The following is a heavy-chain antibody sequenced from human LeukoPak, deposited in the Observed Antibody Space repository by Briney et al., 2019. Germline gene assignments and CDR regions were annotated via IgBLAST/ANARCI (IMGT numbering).Heavy chain of an antibody. CDR2: IYYSGST. V-gene: IGHV4-59*01. D-gene: IGHD3-10*01. CDR3: ARGKVRGVRFDY. Sequence: SETLSLTCTVSGGSISSYYWTWIRQPPGKGLEWIGYIYYSGSTNYNPSLKSRVTISVDTSKNQFSLKLSSATAADTAVYYCARGKVRGVRFDYWGQGTLVTVSS. J-gene: IGHJ4*02. CDR1: GGSISSYY.